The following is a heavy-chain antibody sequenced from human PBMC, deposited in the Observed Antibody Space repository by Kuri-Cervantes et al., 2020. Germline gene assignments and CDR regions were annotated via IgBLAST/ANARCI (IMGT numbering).Heavy chain of an antibody. CDR2: IYYSGRT. V-gene: IGHV4-34*01. CDR3: ARVTRRRGYSYGQPEDYYYYYMDV. D-gene: IGHD5-18*01. J-gene: IGHJ6*03. CDR1: GGSFSGYY. Sequence: SETLSLTSAVYGGSFSGYYWSRIRQPPGKGLEWIGSIYYSGRTYYNPSLKSRVTISADTSKSQFSLKLRCGIAADTAVYYCARVTRRRGYSYGQPEDYYYYYMDVWGKGTTVTVSS.